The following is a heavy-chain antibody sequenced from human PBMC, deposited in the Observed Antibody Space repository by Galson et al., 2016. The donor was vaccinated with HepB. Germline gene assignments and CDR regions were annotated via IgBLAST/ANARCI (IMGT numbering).Heavy chain of an antibody. Sequence: SLRLSCAASGFTFSSYAMHWVRQAPGKGLEWVAVISYDGNNEYYGDSVKGRFTISRDGSTNTLYLQMNSLRAEDTAVYYCARDSAPVFSPHMRTLDYWGQGTLVTVSS. D-gene: IGHD1-14*01. V-gene: IGHV3-30*03. CDR3: ARDSAPVFSPHMRTLDY. CDR2: ISYDGNNE. J-gene: IGHJ4*02. CDR1: GFTFSSYA.